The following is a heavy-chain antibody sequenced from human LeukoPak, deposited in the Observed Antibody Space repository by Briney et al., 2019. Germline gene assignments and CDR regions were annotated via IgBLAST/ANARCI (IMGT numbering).Heavy chain of an antibody. V-gene: IGHV3-48*01. J-gene: IGHJ4*02. CDR1: GVTLSIYS. CDR2: ISLSSSTI. Sequence: GGSLTLSCAASGVTLSIYSIKCVRQAPGKGLEWVSYISLSSSTIYYADSVKGRFTISRDNARNSLFLQMSSLRAEDTAVYYCSTAKFDYWGQGTLVTVSS. CDR3: STAKFDY.